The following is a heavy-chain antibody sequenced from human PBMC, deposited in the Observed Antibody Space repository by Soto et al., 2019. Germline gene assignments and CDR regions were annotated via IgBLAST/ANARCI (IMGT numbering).Heavy chain of an antibody. D-gene: IGHD3-22*01. CDR3: ARDLAMIVVVTRSSPFDY. CDR2: ISAYNGNT. Sequence: QVQLVQSGAEVKKPGASVKVSCKASGYTFTSYGISWVRQAPGQGLEWMGWISAYNGNTNYAQKVQGRFTMTTDTSTSTAYMELRSLRPDDTAVYYCARDLAMIVVVTRSSPFDYWGQGTLVTVSS. CDR1: GYTFTSYG. J-gene: IGHJ4*02. V-gene: IGHV1-18*01.